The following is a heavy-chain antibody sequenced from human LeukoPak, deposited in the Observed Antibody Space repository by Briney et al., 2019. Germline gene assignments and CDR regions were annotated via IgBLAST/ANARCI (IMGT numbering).Heavy chain of an antibody. V-gene: IGHV1-69*05. Sequence: SVKVSCKASGGTFSTSAISWVRQAPGQGLEWMGGMIPIFGTADYAQKFQGRVTITTDESTSTAYMELSSLISEDTAVYYCARSVRSGGWPQLVRGLDYWGQGTLVTVSS. CDR3: ARSVRSGGWPQLVRGLDY. CDR2: MIPIFGTA. CDR1: GGTFSTSA. D-gene: IGHD6-6*01. J-gene: IGHJ4*02.